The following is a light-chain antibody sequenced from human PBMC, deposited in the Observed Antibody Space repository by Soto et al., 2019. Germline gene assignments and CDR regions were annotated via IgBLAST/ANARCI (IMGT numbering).Light chain of an antibody. V-gene: IGLV1-40*01. Sequence: QSVLTQPPSVSGAPGQRVTISCTGSSSNIGAGYDVHWYQQLPGTAPKLLIYGNSNRPSGVPDRFSGSKSGTSASLAITGLQAEDESDYYCQSYDSILSGSAVFATGLKVTVL. J-gene: IGLJ1*01. CDR3: QSYDSILSGSAV. CDR2: GNS. CDR1: SSNIGAGYD.